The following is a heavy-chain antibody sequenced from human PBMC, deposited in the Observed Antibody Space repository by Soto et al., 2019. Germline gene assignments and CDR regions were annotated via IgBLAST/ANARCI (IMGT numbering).Heavy chain of an antibody. CDR3: PRRYCDVWSGYPTWSDP. CDR2: IYYSGST. Sequence: PSETLSLTCTVSGGSISSSSYYWGWIRQPPGKGLEWIGSIYYSGSTYYNPSLKRRVTISVDTSKNQFSLKLSSVTAADTAVYSCPRRYCDVWSGYPTWSDPWGQENLF. CDR1: GGSISSSSYY. V-gene: IGHV4-39*01. D-gene: IGHD3-3*01. J-gene: IGHJ5*02.